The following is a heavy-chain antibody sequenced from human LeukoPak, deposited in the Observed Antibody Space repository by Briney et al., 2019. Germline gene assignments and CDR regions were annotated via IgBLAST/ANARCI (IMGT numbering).Heavy chain of an antibody. D-gene: IGHD5-18*01. V-gene: IGHV3-20*04. J-gene: IGHJ4*02. CDR1: GFTFSSYG. Sequence: GGSLRLSCAASGFTFSSYGMHWVRQAPGKGLEWVSGIKWNGGSTGYADSVKGRFTISRDNAKNSLYLQMNSLRAEDTALYYCARGGYSYGYVDYWGQGTLVTVSS. CDR2: IKWNGGST. CDR3: ARGGYSYGYVDY.